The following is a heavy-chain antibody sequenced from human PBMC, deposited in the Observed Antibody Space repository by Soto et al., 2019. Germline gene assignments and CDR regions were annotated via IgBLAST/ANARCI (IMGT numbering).Heavy chain of an antibody. V-gene: IGHV4-31*03. CDR2: IYFTGTT. CDR3: ARFDYGDFRNWFDP. Sequence: SETLSLTCTVSGSSISIGGYSWSWIRQYPGKGLEWIGYIYFTGTTHYSPSLKSRVTISVDTSKNQFSLKLSSVTAADTAVYYGARFDYGDFRNWFDPWGQGTLVTVSS. D-gene: IGHD4-17*01. J-gene: IGHJ5*02. CDR1: GSSISIGGYS.